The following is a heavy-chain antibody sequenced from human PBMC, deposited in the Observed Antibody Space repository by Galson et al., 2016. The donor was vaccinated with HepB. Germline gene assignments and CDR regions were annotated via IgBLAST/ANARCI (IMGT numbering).Heavy chain of an antibody. CDR1: GFTFSSYG. V-gene: IGHV3-33*01. CDR2: IWSDGSRK. CDR3: GRPRGDSGWPTFFDN. J-gene: IGHJ4*02. Sequence: SLRLSCAASGFTFSSYGMHWVRQAPGKGLEWVAGIWSDGSRKHYEESVKGRFTISRETSKNTLYLQMDSLRIEDTAVYYCGRPRGDSGWPTFFDNWGQGTLVTVSS. D-gene: IGHD5-12*01.